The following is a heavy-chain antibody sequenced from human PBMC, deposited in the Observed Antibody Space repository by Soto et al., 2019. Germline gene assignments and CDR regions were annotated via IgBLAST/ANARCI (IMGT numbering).Heavy chain of an antibody. V-gene: IGHV3-30*18. CDR3: AKDPTQVDTAMAYPIRYYYYGMDV. CDR1: GFTFSSYG. Sequence: GGSLRLSCAASGFTFSSYGMHWVRQAPGKGLEWVAVISYDGSNKYYADSVKGRFTISRDNSKNTLYLQMNSLRAEDTAVYYCAKDPTQVDTAMAYPIRYYYYGMDVWGQGTTVTVSS. CDR2: ISYDGSNK. D-gene: IGHD5-18*01. J-gene: IGHJ6*02.